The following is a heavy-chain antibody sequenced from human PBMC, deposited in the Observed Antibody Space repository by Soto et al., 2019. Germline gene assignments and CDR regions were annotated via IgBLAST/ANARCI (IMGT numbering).Heavy chain of an antibody. D-gene: IGHD6-19*01. CDR2: ISSTSGTI. CDR1: GFVFSTYS. CDR3: ANQKIRFSVAGTLYGLGV. J-gene: IGHJ6*02. Sequence: PGGSLRLSCEASGFVFSTYSMNWVRQAPGKGLGWISYISSTSGTIYYADSVKGRFTIFRDNAKNSLFLQMNGLRDDDTAVYYCANQKIRFSVAGTLYGLGVWGQGTTVTVSS. V-gene: IGHV3-48*02.